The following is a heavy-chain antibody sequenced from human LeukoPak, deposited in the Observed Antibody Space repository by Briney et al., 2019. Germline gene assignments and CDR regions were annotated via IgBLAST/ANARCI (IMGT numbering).Heavy chain of an antibody. CDR1: GFSVSTNF. D-gene: IGHD3-9*01. J-gene: IGHJ4*02. CDR2: IYSGGGT. Sequence: PGGSLRLSCAASGFSVSTNFMTWVRQTPGKGLEWVSLIYSGGGTDYADSVKGRFTISRDNSKNTLYLQMNSLRAEDTAVYYCARDSLGFGWLTSWGQGTLATVSS. CDR3: ARDSLGFGWLTS. V-gene: IGHV3-53*01.